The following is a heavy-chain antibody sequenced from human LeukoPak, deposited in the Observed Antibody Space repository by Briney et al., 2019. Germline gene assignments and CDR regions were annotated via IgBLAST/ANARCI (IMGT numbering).Heavy chain of an antibody. V-gene: IGHV1-69*04. J-gene: IGHJ6*02. CDR1: VCTFSIYA. CDR3: ASTSANCQLGGSCYSPRIYYYYGMDV. D-gene: IGHD2-15*01. Sequence: ASVTVSFKSSVCTFSIYAICWVRQAPGQGLEWVGRMIPILGRATYDKKFQGRVTITADKSPRTAYMELSSLRSEDTAVYYCASTSANCQLGGSCYSPRIYYYYGMDVWGQGPTVTVSS. CDR2: MIPILGRA.